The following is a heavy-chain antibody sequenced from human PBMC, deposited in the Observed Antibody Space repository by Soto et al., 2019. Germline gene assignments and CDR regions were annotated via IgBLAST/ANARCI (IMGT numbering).Heavy chain of an antibody. V-gene: IGHV1-24*01. CDR1: GYILTDLS. CDR3: ARLIGDSWLDS. J-gene: IGHJ5*01. D-gene: IGHD2-8*01. CDR2: FDPEDDET. Sequence: ASVKVSCKVSGYILTDLSIHWVRQAPGKGLEWMGGFDPEDDETIYAQKFQGRVTINADTSNNQLSLQLNSVTPDDTAVYYCARLIGDSWLDSWGQGTLVTVSS.